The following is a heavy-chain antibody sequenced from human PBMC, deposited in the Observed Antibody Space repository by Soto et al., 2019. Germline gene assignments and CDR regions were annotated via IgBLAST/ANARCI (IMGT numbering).Heavy chain of an antibody. D-gene: IGHD3-22*01. CDR2: ISGGTST. V-gene: IGHV3-23*01. CDR1: GFTFSTYA. Sequence: GGSLRLSCSASGFTFSTYAMSWVRQAPGRGLEWVSAISGGTSTYYADSVKGRFTISRDNSKNTLYLQMNSLRAEDTAVYYCASSNKYYYDSIDAFDIWGQGTMVTVSS. CDR3: ASSNKYYYDSIDAFDI. J-gene: IGHJ3*02.